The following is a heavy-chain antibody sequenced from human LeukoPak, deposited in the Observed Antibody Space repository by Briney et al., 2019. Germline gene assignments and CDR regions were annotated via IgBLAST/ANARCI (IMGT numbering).Heavy chain of an antibody. CDR1: GFIFSSYA. CDR3: ARGPLYYDYVWGSPPDY. V-gene: IGHV3-30-3*01. D-gene: IGHD3-16*01. Sequence: GRSLRLSCAASGFIFSSYAMHWVRQAPGKGLEWVAVISYDGSNKYYADSVKGRFTISRDNSKNTLYLQMNSLRAEDTAVYYCARGPLYYDYVWGSPPDYWGQGTLVTVSS. CDR2: ISYDGSNK. J-gene: IGHJ4*02.